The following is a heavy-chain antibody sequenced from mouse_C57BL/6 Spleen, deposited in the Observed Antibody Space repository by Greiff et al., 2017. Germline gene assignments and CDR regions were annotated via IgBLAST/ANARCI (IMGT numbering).Heavy chain of an antibody. Sequence: DVMLVESEGGLVQPGSSMKLSCTASGFTFSDYYMAWVRQVPEKGLEWVANFNYDGSSTYYLDSLKSRFIISRENAKNILYLQMSSLKSEDTATYYCARDGYYGGYAMDYWGQGTSVTVSS. J-gene: IGHJ4*01. V-gene: IGHV5-16*01. CDR3: ARDGYYGGYAMDY. D-gene: IGHD2-3*01. CDR2: FNYDGSST. CDR1: GFTFSDYY.